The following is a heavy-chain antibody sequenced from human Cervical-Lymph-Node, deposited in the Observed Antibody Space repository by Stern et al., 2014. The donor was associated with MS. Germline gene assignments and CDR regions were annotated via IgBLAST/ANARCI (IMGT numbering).Heavy chain of an antibody. D-gene: IGHD3-3*01. CDR2: INPNSGGT. CDR1: GYIFTDYY. Sequence: QLVESGAEARAPGASMKVSCKASGYIFTDYYLHWVRQAPGQGLEWLGWINPNSGGTNYAQNFQGRVTMTRDTSISTAYMELRWLGSADTAVYYCARGSGTAYDLRGDYWGQGTLVTVSS. V-gene: IGHV1-2*02. CDR3: ARGSGTAYDLRGDY. J-gene: IGHJ4*01.